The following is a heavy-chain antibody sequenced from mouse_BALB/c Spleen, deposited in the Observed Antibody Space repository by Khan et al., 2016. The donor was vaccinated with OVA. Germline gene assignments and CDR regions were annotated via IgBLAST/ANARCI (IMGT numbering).Heavy chain of an antibody. CDR2: INPYNGDT. D-gene: IGHD1-1*01. CDR1: GYSFAGYF. J-gene: IGHJ2*01. Sequence: EVQLQQSGPELVKPGASVKISCKASGYSFAGYFMNWVKQSHGKSLEWIGRINPYNGDTFYNQKFKGKATFTVDKSSGTAHMELLSLTSEDSAVYYWGRGSYFYYFDYWGQGTTLTVSS. CDR3: GRGSYFYYFDY. V-gene: IGHV1-37*01.